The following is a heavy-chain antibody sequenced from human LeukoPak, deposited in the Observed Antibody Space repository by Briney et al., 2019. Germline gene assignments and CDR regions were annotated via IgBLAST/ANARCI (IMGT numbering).Heavy chain of an antibody. Sequence: GGSLRLSCAASGFTFSSYAMPWVRQAPGKGLEWVAVISYDGSNKYYADSVKGRFTISRDNSKNTLYLQMNSLRAEDTAVYYCARASLTTVVTPPRYWGQGTLVTVSS. CDR1: GFTFSSYA. V-gene: IGHV3-30-3*01. J-gene: IGHJ4*02. CDR3: ARASLTTVVTPPRY. CDR2: ISYDGSNK. D-gene: IGHD4-23*01.